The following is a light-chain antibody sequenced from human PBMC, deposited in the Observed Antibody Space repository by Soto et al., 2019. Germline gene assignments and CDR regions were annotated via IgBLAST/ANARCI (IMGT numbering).Light chain of an antibody. CDR1: QSSLLSYNNNNY. CDR2: WAS. V-gene: IGKV4-1*01. J-gene: IGKJ1*01. Sequence: DIVMTQSPDSLAVSLGERATNNCKSGQSSLLSYNNNNYLAWYQHKPGQPPKLLIYWASTRESGVPDRFSGSGSGTDFTLTISSLQAEDVAIYYCQQYYSSPPTFGQGTKVEIK. CDR3: QQYYSSPPT.